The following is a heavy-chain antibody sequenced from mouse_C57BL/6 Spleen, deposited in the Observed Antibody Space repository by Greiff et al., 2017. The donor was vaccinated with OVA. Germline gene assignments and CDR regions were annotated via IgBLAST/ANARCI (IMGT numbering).Heavy chain of an antibody. J-gene: IGHJ1*03. CDR3: ARHYDYDVGWYFDV. CDR2: ISNGGGST. D-gene: IGHD2-4*01. CDR1: GFTFSDYY. Sequence: EVNVVESGGGLVQPGGSLKLSCAASGFTFSDYYMYWVRQTPEKRLEWVAYISNGGGSTYYPDTVKGRFTISRDNAKNTLYLQMSRLKSEDTAMYYCARHYDYDVGWYFDVWGTGTTVTVSS. V-gene: IGHV5-12*01.